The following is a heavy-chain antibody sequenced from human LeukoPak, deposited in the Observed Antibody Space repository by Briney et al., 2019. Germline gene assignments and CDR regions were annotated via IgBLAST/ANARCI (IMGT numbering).Heavy chain of an antibody. V-gene: IGHV1-46*01. CDR3: ARDLRTITVAGIGVFDI. CDR1: GYTFTSYC. CDR2: INPSSGKT. Sequence: ASVKVSCKASGYTFTSYCIHWVRQAPGQGLEWMGIINPSSGKTNYAQKFQGRVTMNRDMSTSTIYMELTSLRSDDTAFYYCARDLRTITVAGIGVFDIWGQGTIVSVSS. J-gene: IGHJ3*02. D-gene: IGHD6-19*01.